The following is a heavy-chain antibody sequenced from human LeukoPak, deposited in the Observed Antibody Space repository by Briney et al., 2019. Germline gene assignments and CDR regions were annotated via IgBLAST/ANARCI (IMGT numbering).Heavy chain of an antibody. J-gene: IGHJ4*02. D-gene: IGHD3-22*01. V-gene: IGHV1-18*01. CDR1: GYKFTNYG. CDR2: ISPYNGNT. Sequence: GASVKVSCKASGYKFTNYGISWVRQAPGQGLKWMGWISPYNGNTIYAQKLQGRVTMTTDTSTSTAYMELRSLRSDDTAVYYCARGSPPRVYYDRSGYYSYYFDYWGQGTLVTVSS. CDR3: ARGSPPRVYYDRSGYYSYYFDY.